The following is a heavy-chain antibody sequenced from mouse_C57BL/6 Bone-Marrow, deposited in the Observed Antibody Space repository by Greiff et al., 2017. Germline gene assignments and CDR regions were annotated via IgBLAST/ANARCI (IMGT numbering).Heavy chain of an antibody. D-gene: IGHD2-1*01. CDR1: GYTFTSYW. Sequence: QVQLQQPGAELVKPGASVKLSCKASGYTFTSYWMHWVKQRPGQGLEWIGMIHPNSGSTNYNEKFKSKATLTVDKSSSTAYMQLSSLTSEDSAVYYCASNYLAWFAYWGQGTLVTVSA. V-gene: IGHV1-64*01. J-gene: IGHJ3*01. CDR2: IHPNSGST. CDR3: ASNYLAWFAY.